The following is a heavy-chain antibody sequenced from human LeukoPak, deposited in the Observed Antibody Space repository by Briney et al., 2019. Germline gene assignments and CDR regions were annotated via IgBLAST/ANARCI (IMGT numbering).Heavy chain of an antibody. CDR3: ARDRTSTSWKNWFDP. CDR2: ISSSSSTI. J-gene: IGHJ5*02. Sequence: GGSLRLSCAASGFTFSSYSMNWVRQAPGKGLEWVSYISSSSSTIYYADSVKGRFTISRDNAKNSLYLQMNSLRDEDTAVYYCARDRTSTSWKNWFDPWGQGTLVTVSS. V-gene: IGHV3-48*02. D-gene: IGHD2-2*01. CDR1: GFTFSSYS.